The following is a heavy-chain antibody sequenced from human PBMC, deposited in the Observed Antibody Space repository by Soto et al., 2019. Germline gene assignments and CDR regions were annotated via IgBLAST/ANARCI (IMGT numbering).Heavy chain of an antibody. CDR3: ARDGWVDYDSSGYYDY. V-gene: IGHV3-33*01. Sequence: GVSLRLSCAASGFTFSSYGMHWVRQAPGKGLEWVAVIWYDGSNKYYADSVKGRFTISRDNSKNTLDLQMNSLRAEDTAVYYCARDGWVDYDSSGYYDYWGQGTLVTVSS. CDR1: GFTFSSYG. J-gene: IGHJ4*02. D-gene: IGHD3-22*01. CDR2: IWYDGSNK.